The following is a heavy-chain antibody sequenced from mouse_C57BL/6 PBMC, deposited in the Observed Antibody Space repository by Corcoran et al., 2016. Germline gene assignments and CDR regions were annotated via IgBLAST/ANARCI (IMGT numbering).Heavy chain of an antibody. J-gene: IGHJ2*01. CDR1: GYTFTTYG. CDR3: ARFKRYFDY. V-gene: IGHV9-3*01. CDR2: INTYSGVP. Sequence: QIQLVQSGPELKKPGETVKISCKASGYTFTTYGMSWVKQAPGKGLKWMGWINTYSGVPTYADDFKGRFAFSLETSASTAYLQINNLKNEDTATYFCARFKRYFDYWGQGTTLTVSS.